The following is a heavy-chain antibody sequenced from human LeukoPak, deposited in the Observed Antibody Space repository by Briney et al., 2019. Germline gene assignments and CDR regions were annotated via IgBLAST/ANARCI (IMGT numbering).Heavy chain of an antibody. CDR2: IYYSGST. J-gene: IGHJ4*02. CDR3: AMSAHSSGWFFDY. D-gene: IGHD6-19*01. CDR1: GGSVSSGSYY. V-gene: IGHV4-61*01. Sequence: PSETLSLTCTVSGGSVSSGSYYWSWIRQPPGKGLEWIGYIYYSGSTNYNPSLKSRVTISVDTSKNQFSLKLSSVTAADTAVYYCAMSAHSSGWFFDYWGQGTLVTVSS.